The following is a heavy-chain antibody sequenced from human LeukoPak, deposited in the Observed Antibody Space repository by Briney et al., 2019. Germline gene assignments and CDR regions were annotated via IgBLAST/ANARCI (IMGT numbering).Heavy chain of an antibody. D-gene: IGHD3-10*01. V-gene: IGHV4-59*01. CDR1: GGSISSYY. Sequence: SETLSLTCTVSGGSISSYYWSWIRQPPGKGLEWIGYIYYSGSTNYNPSLKSRVTISVDTSKNQFSLKLSSVTAADTAVYYCAREATYYYGSGPNWFDPWGQGTLVTVSS. CDR3: AREATYYYGSGPNWFDP. J-gene: IGHJ5*02. CDR2: IYYSGST.